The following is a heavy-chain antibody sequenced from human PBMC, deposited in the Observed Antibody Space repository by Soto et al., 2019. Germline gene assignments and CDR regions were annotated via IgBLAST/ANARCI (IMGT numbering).Heavy chain of an antibody. D-gene: IGHD3-3*01. CDR3: ARTFWSGFSLLLYRLDG. CDR2: ISYSGST. Sequence: GTLSLTCTVSGYSLRNYYLSWIRQPPGKGLEWIGDISYSGSTTYNPSLRRLVPLQVDTYNHPFSLRLGSVTAADTAVYLCARTFWSGFSLLLYRLDGRGQGAPVNLPS. J-gene: IGHJ6*01. V-gene: IGHV4-59*08. CDR1: GYSLRNYY.